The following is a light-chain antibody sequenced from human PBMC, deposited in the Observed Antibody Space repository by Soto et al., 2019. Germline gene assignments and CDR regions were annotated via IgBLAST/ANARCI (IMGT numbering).Light chain of an antibody. CDR1: QSVLYSSNNKNY. CDR2: WAS. CDR3: QQYYSTPT. J-gene: IGKJ1*01. Sequence: DIVMTQSPDSLAVSLGERATFNCKSSQSVLYSSNNKNYLAWYQQKPGQPPKLLIYWASTRESGVPDRFSGSRSGTDFTLTISSLQAEDVAVYYCQQYYSTPTFGQGTKVEIK. V-gene: IGKV4-1*01.